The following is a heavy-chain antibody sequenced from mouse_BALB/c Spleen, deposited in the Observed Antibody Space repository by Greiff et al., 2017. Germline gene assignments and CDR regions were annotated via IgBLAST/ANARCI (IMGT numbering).Heavy chain of an antibody. V-gene: IGHV5-12-2*01. Sequence: EVKLVESGGGLVQPGGSLKLSCAASGFTFSSYTMSWVRQTPEKRLEWVAYISNGGGSTYYPDTVKGRFTISRDNAKNTLYLQMSSLKSEDTAMYYCARHYRYDDAMDYWGQGTSVTVSS. D-gene: IGHD2-14*01. J-gene: IGHJ4*01. CDR2: ISNGGGST. CDR3: ARHYRYDDAMDY. CDR1: GFTFSSYT.